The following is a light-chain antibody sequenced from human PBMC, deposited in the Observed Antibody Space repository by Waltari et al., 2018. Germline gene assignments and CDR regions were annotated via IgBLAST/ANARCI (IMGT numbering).Light chain of an antibody. CDR3: TSYTSADTYI. V-gene: IGLV2-14*03. CDR2: DVT. CDR1: SSAVGAYNY. J-gene: IGLJ1*01. Sequence: QSALTQPASVSGSPGQSITISCTGTSSAVGAYNYVSWYLQHPGKVPKLIIYDVTNRPSGVSGRFSGSKSGNTASLTISGLQGEDEADYFCTSYTSADTYIFGTGTTVTVL.